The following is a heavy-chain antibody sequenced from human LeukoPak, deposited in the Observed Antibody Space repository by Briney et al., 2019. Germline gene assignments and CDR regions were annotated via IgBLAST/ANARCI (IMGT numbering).Heavy chain of an antibody. CDR1: GFTFSSYG. CDR2: IKQDGSEK. CDR3: ARAKGAAGTYLFDY. J-gene: IGHJ4*02. D-gene: IGHD6-13*01. Sequence: PGRSLRLSCAASGFTFSSYGMHWVRQAPGKGLEWVANIKQDGSEKYYVDSVKGRFTISRDNAKNSLYLQMNSLRVEDTAVYYCARAKGAAGTYLFDYWGQGTLVTVSS. V-gene: IGHV3-7*03.